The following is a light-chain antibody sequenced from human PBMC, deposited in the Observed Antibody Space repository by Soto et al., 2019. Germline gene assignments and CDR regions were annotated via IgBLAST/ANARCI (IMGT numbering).Light chain of an antibody. CDR1: QSVSSN. CDR2: HAS. J-gene: IGKJ4*01. CDR3: QQYNKWPLT. V-gene: IGKV3-15*01. Sequence: EIVMTQSPATLSVSPGERATLSCRASQSVSSNLACYQQKPGHAPRLLIYHASTRATGIPARFSGSGSGTEFTLTISGLQSEDFAVYYCQQYNKWPLTFGGGTKVEIK.